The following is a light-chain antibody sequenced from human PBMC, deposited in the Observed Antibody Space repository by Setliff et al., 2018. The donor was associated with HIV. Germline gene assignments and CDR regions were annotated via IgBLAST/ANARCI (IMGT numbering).Light chain of an antibody. CDR3: QQSYSTPWT. J-gene: IGKJ1*01. Sequence: DIQMTQSPSSLSASVGDRVTITCRASQSINSFLNWYKQKPGKAPNLLIYAAFNLQSGVPSRFSGRGSGTDFTLTISSLQPEDFATYYCQQSYSTPWTFGQGTKVYIK. V-gene: IGKV1-39*01. CDR2: AAF. CDR1: QSINSF.